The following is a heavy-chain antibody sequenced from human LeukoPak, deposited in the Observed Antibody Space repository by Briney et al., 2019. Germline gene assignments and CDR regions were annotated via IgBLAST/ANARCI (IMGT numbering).Heavy chain of an antibody. V-gene: IGHV1-69*13. CDR2: IIPIFGTA. CDR3: ARHEWELTDFDY. J-gene: IGHJ4*02. CDR1: GGTFISYA. Sequence: ASVKVSCKASGGTFISYAISWVRQAPGQGLEWMGGIIPIFGTANYAQKFQGRVTITADESTSTAYMELSSLRSEDTAVYYCARHEWELTDFDYWGQGTLVTVSS. D-gene: IGHD1-26*01.